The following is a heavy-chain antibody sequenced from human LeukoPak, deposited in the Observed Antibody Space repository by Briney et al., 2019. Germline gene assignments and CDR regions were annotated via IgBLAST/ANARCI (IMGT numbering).Heavy chain of an antibody. CDR1: GYTFNSYD. J-gene: IGHJ6*02. V-gene: IGHV1-18*01. D-gene: IGHD2-2*01. CDR3: ARDLSYCSSTSCHGYYYYYGMDV. CDR2: ISAYNGKT. Sequence: ASVKVSCKASGYTFNSYDINWVRQAPGQGLEWMGWISAYNGKTNYAQKLQGRVTMTTDTSTSTAYMELRSLRSDDTAVYYCARDLSYCSSTSCHGYYYYYGMDVWGQGTTVTVSS.